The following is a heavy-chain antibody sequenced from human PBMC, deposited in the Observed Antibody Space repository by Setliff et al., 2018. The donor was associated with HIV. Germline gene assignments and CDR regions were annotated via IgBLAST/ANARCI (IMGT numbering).Heavy chain of an antibody. CDR2: INHSANT. J-gene: IGHJ3*01. D-gene: IGHD2-2*01. CDR1: GGSFSGNY. V-gene: IGHV4-34*01. CDR3: ARHICGTTACYAVDV. Sequence: LSLTCAVYGGSFSGNYWNWIRQPPGKGLEWIGEINHSANTNYSPSLKSRLTISVDTSKNQVSLTLSSVTPADTAVYYCARHICGTTACYAVDVWGPGTMVTVSS.